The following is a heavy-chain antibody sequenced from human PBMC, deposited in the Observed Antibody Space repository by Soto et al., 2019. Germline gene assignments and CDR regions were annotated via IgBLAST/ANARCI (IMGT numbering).Heavy chain of an antibody. CDR3: ARYKDSSGYYYTDY. D-gene: IGHD3-22*01. J-gene: IGHJ4*02. CDR2: IYYSGST. Sequence: SETLSLTCTVSGGSISSSSYYWGWIRQPPGKGLEWIGSIYYSGSTYYNPSLKSRVTISVDTSKNQFSLKLSSVTAADTAVYYCARYKDSSGYYYTDYWGQGTLVTVSS. CDR1: GGSISSSSYY. V-gene: IGHV4-39*07.